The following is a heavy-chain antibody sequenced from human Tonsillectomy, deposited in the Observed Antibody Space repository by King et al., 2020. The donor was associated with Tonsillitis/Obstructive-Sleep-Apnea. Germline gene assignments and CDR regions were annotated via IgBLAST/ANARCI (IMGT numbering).Heavy chain of an antibody. CDR1: GFTFSSYS. Sequence: VQLVESGGGLVQPGGSLRLSCAASGFTFSSYSMNWVRQAPGKGLEWGAYISSSSSTIYYADSVKGRLTISRDNAKNSLYLQMNSLRDEDTAVYYCARETTYCSSTSCYAGWFDPWGQGTLVTVSS. V-gene: IGHV3-48*02. CDR2: ISSSSSTI. J-gene: IGHJ5*02. CDR3: ARETTYCSSTSCYAGWFDP. D-gene: IGHD2-2*01.